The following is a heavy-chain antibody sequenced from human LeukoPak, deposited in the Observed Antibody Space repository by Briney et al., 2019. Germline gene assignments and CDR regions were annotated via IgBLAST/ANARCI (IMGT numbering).Heavy chain of an antibody. Sequence: QPGGSLRLSCAASGFTFSSYLMRWVRQAPGEGLVWVSRIKYDEKITNYADSVKGRFTISRDNGKNTLYLQMNSLRAEDAAVYYCASYRGYHVDYWGRGTLVTVSS. CDR2: IKYDEKIT. V-gene: IGHV3-74*01. J-gene: IGHJ4*02. D-gene: IGHD6-13*01. CDR1: GFTFSSYL. CDR3: ASYRGYHVDY.